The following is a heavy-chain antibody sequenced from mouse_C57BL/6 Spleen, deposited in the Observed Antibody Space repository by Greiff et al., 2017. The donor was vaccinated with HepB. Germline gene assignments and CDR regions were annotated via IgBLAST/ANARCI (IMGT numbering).Heavy chain of an antibody. CDR3: ARRGSNYYGSSFDY. V-gene: IGHV1-19*01. Sequence: VQLQQSGPVLVKPGASVKMSCKASGYTFTDYYMNWVKQSHGKSLEWIGVINPYNGGTSYNQKFKGKATLTVDKSSSTAYMELNSLTSEDSAVYYCARRGSNYYGSSFDYWGQGTTLTVSS. CDR2: INPYNGGT. J-gene: IGHJ2*01. D-gene: IGHD1-1*01. CDR1: GYTFTDYY.